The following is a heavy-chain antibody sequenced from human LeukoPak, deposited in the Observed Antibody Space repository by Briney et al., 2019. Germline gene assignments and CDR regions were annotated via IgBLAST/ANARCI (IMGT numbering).Heavy chain of an antibody. V-gene: IGHV4-30-2*01. CDR1: GGSISSGGYY. CDR3: ARLSYSSSWHVGVGGDY. Sequence: KPSQTLSLTCTVSGGSISSGGYYWSWIRQPPGKGLEWIGYIYHSGSTYYNPSLKSRVTISVDRSKNQFSLKLSSVTAADTAVYYCARLSYSSSWHVGVGGDYWGQGTLVTVSS. CDR2: IYHSGST. J-gene: IGHJ4*02. D-gene: IGHD6-13*01.